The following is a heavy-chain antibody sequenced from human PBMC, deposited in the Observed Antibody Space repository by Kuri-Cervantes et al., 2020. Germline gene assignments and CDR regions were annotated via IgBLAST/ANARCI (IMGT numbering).Heavy chain of an antibody. CDR3: ASPARGNYFEY. V-gene: IGHV3-30*03. D-gene: IGHD3-16*01. Sequence: GESLKISCAASGFTFSSYGMHWVRQAPGKGLEWVAVMSYDGSNKYYADSVKGRFTISRDNSKNTLYLLMNGLRAEDTAVYYCASPARGNYFEYWGQGTLVTVSS. CDR2: MSYDGSNK. CDR1: GFTFSSYG. J-gene: IGHJ4*02.